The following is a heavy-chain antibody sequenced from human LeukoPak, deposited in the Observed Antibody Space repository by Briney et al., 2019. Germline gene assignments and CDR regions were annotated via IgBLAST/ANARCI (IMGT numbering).Heavy chain of an antibody. CDR1: GGTYSSYA. D-gene: IGHD3-22*01. J-gene: IGHJ1*01. CDR3: ARDIGYYDSRKESYPPFQH. V-gene: IGHV1-69*13. Sequence: SVKVSCKASGGTYSSYAISWVRQAPGQGLEWMGGIIPIFGTANYAQKFQGRVTITADESTSTAYMELSSLRSEDTAVYYCARDIGYYDSRKESYPPFQHWGQGTLVTVSS. CDR2: IIPIFGTA.